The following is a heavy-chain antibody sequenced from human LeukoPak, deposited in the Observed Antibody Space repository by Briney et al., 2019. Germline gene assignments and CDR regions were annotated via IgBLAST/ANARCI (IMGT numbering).Heavy chain of an antibody. V-gene: IGHV3-9*01. CDR3: AKDSGYSYGSGYFDY. J-gene: IGHJ4*02. D-gene: IGHD5-18*01. CDR1: GFTFDDYA. CDR2: ISWNSGSI. Sequence: GGSLRLSCAASGFTFDDYAMHWVRQAPGKGLEWVSGISWNSGSIGYADSVKGRFTISRDSAKNSLYLQMNSLRAEDTALYYCAKDSGYSYGSGYFDYWGQGTLVTVSS.